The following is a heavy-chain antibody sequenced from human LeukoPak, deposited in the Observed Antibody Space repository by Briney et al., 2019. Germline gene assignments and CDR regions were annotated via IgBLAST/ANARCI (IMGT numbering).Heavy chain of an antibody. V-gene: IGHV4-39*01. CDR1: GGSISISSYN. CDR2: IHYSGST. D-gene: IGHD3-9*01. CDR3: ARLPTGFPNWFDT. J-gene: IGHJ5*02. Sequence: PSETLSLTCTVSGGSISISSYNWAWIRQPPGKGLEWIAAIHYSGSTYYNPSLMSRVAISVDTSKNQFSQKLSSLTATDTAVYYCARLPTGFPNWFDTWGQGTLVTVSS.